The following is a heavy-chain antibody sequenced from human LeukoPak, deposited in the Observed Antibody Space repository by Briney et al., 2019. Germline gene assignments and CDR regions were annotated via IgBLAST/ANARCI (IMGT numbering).Heavy chain of an antibody. D-gene: IGHD3-22*01. J-gene: IGHJ4*02. CDR2: IYYSGST. Sequence: PSETLSLTCTVSGGSISSSSYYWGWIRQPPGKGLGWIGSIYYSGSTYYNPSLQSRVTISVDTSKNQFSLKLSSVTAADTAVYYCAARTLSSGYYYGWGQGTLVTVSS. V-gene: IGHV4-39*01. CDR3: AARTLSSGYYYG. CDR1: GGSISSSSYY.